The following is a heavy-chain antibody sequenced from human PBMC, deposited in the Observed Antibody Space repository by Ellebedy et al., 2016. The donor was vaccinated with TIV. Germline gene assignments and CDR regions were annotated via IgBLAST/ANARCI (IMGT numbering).Heavy chain of an antibody. J-gene: IGHJ5*02. CDR3: ARRYSSSWYWFDL. CDR1: GGSVSSSNW. D-gene: IGHD6-13*01. CDR2: IYYRGNT. Sequence: GSLRLSCAVSGGSVSSSNWWTWVRQPPGKGLEWIGEIYYRGNTNYNPSLKSRVTISVDKSKNQFSLNLKSVTAADTAAYYCARRYSSSWYWFDLWGQGTLVSVSS. V-gene: IGHV4-4*02.